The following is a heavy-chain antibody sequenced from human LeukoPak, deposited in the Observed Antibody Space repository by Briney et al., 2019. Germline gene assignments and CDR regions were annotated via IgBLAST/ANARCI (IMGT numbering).Heavy chain of an antibody. V-gene: IGHV3-21*01. Sequence: GGSLRLSCAASGFTFSSYSMNWVRQAPGKGLEWVSSISSSSSYIYYADSVKGRFTISRDNAKNSLYLQMNSLRAEDTAVYYCARDPDGRSSPPNYYMDVWGKGTTVTVSS. CDR1: GFTFSSYS. CDR3: ARDPDGRSSPPNYYMDV. D-gene: IGHD2-15*01. CDR2: ISSSSSYI. J-gene: IGHJ6*03.